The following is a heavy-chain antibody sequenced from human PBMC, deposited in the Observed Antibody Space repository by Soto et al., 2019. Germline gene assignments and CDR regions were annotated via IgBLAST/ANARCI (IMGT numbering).Heavy chain of an antibody. J-gene: IGHJ4*02. D-gene: IGHD2-15*01. CDR1: GFTFSESS. Sequence: GGSLRLSCAASGFTFSESSMNWVRQAPGKGLEWVSSINARSSHIFYADSGKGRFTISRDNAKNSLFLQMNTLTAEDTAVYYCARGGGSLNYWGQGTLVTVSS. V-gene: IGHV3-21*01. CDR2: INARSSHI. CDR3: ARGGGSLNY.